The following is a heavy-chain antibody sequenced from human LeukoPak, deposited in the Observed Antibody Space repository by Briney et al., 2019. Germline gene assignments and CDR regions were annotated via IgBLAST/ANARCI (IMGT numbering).Heavy chain of an antibody. J-gene: IGHJ4*02. Sequence: GASVKVSCKVSGYTLTELSMHWVRQAPGQGLEWMGWISAYNGNTNYAQKLQGRVTMTTDTSTSTAYMELRSLRSDDTAVYYCARDSSSWYWKLFDYWGQGTLVTVSS. CDR2: ISAYNGNT. V-gene: IGHV1-18*01. CDR1: GYTLTELS. D-gene: IGHD6-13*01. CDR3: ARDSSSWYWKLFDY.